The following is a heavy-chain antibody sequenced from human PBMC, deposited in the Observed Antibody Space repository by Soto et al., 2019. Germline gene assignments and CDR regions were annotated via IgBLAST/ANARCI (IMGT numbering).Heavy chain of an antibody. Sequence: SETLSLTCTVSGGSISSYFWSWIRQPPGKGLEWIGYIYYSGSTYHNPSLKSRVTISVDTSKNQFSLKLSSVTAADTAVYYCARATIVLVPAAMVSHWFDPWGQGTLVTVSS. CDR3: ARATIVLVPAAMVSHWFDP. CDR2: IYYSGST. CDR1: GGSISSYF. D-gene: IGHD2-2*01. V-gene: IGHV4-30-4*08. J-gene: IGHJ5*02.